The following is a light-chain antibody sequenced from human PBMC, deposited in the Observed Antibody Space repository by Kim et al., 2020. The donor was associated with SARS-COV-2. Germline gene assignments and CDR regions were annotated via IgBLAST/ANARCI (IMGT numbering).Light chain of an antibody. CDR3: QQYYHWPLT. Sequence: SSPGDRATLSCRASQTVGNSLAWYQHRPGKAPRLLIFGASIRQTGIPSRFSGSGSGTDFTLTINSLEPDDFATYYCQQYYHWPLTFGGGTKVDIK. CDR2: GAS. J-gene: IGKJ4*01. CDR1: QTVGNS. V-gene: IGKV3-11*01.